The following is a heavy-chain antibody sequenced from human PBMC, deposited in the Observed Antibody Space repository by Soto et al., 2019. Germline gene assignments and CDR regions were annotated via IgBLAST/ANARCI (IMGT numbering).Heavy chain of an antibody. Sequence: SETLSLTCTVSGGSISSGDYYWSWIRQPPGKGLEWIGYIYYSGSTYYNPSLKSRVTISVDTSKNQFSLKLSSVTAADTAVYYCARDVDTATEGYYYGMDVWGQGTTVTV. CDR3: ARDVDTATEGYYYGMDV. D-gene: IGHD5-18*01. CDR2: IYYSGST. J-gene: IGHJ6*02. CDR1: GGSISSGDYY. V-gene: IGHV4-30-4*01.